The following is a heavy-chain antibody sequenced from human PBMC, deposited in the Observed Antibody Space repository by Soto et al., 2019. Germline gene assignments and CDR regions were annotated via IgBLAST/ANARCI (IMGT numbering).Heavy chain of an antibody. Sequence: SGGGVVQPGRSLRLSCAASGFTFSTYGMHWVRQAPGKGLEWVAGISYDGSNKYYVDSVKGRFTISRDKSKNMLYLQMNSLRAEDTAVYYCTKDRGHIVATIAFFMDVWGQGTTVTVSS. CDR3: TKDRGHIVATIAFFMDV. J-gene: IGHJ6*02. CDR1: GFTFSTYG. V-gene: IGHV3-30*18. CDR2: ISYDGSNK. D-gene: IGHD5-12*01.